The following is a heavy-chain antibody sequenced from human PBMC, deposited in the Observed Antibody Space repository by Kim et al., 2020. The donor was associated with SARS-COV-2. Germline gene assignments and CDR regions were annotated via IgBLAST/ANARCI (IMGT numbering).Heavy chain of an antibody. CDR1: GFSFSDYA. CDR2: ISTGCCII. J-gene: IGHJ4*01. V-gene: IGHV3-64*02. CDR3: ARVLHVGGNLSYFLY. Sequence: GGSLRLSCAASGFSFSDYAMRWVRQAPGKGLDYVSAISTGCCIINYADSVTGRFTISRDNSKNTLHLHMDSLRVEDMAVYYCARVLHVGGNLSYFLY. D-gene: IGHD1-1*01.